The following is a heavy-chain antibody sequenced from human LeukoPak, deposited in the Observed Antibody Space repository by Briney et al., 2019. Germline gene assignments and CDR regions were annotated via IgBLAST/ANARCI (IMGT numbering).Heavy chain of an antibody. Sequence: SGPTLVKPTQTLTLTCTFSGFSLSTTGVAVGWIRQPPGKALEWLAVHYWNNDKSYSPSLKSRLTITKDTSKNQVVLIMTNIDPVDTATYYCAHKGRGSGSYTMWGQGTLVTVSS. CDR3: AHKGRGSGSYTM. CDR1: GFSLSTTGVA. V-gene: IGHV2-5*01. J-gene: IGHJ4*02. D-gene: IGHD3-10*01. CDR2: HYWNNDK.